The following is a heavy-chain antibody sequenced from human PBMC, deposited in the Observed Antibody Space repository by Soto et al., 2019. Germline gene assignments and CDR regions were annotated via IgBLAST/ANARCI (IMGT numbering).Heavy chain of an antibody. CDR3: TKDLCGIYVVVRYTVDFNR. J-gene: IGHJ5*02. CDR1: GFTFSDAW. V-gene: IGHV3-15*01. D-gene: IGHD3-16*02. CDR2: IKSKSDGGTT. Sequence: GSLRLSCAASGFTFSDAWMSWVRQAPGKGLDWVGRIKSKSDGGTTEYAAPVRGRFTISRDDSKNTLYLQMNSLKTEDTAVYYCTKDLCGIYVVVRYTVDFNRWGPGNLVHVS.